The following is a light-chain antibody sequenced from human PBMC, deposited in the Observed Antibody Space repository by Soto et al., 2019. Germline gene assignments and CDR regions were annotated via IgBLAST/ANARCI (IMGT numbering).Light chain of an antibody. J-gene: IGKJ5*01. CDR2: GAS. Sequence: EIVLTQSPGTLSLSRGERATFTCRASQSVSGRHLAWYQQKPGQAPRLLIYGASSRATGISDRFSGSGSGTDFTLTISRLQPEDFAVYYCHQYGNSPGTFSQGTRLEI. V-gene: IGKV3-20*01. CDR1: QSVSGRH. CDR3: HQYGNSPGT.